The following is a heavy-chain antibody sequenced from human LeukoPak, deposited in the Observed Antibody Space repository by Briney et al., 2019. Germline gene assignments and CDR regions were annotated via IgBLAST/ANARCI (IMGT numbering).Heavy chain of an antibody. J-gene: IGHJ4*02. V-gene: IGHV3-23*01. D-gene: IGHD2-2*01. CDR1: GFTFSSYA. CDR3: ANGPVPAIDY. CDR2: ISGSGGST. Sequence: GGSLRLSCAASGFTFSSYAMSWVRQAPGKGLEGVSAISGSGGSTYYADSVKGRFTISRDNSKNTLYLQMNSLRAEDTAVYYCANGPVPAIDYWGQGTLVTVSS.